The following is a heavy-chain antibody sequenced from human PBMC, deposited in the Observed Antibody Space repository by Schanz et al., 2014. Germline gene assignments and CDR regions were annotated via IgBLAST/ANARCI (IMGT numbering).Heavy chain of an antibody. V-gene: IGHV3-33*01. CDR1: GFTFTNAW. J-gene: IGHJ3*02. Sequence: VELVESGGGLVKPGGSLRLSCVVSGFTFTNAWMSWVRQAPGKGLEWVALISYDGSSKNHADSVQGRFTISRDNSKNALYLQMDSLRAEDTAVYYCARGIITMVRGGDVGAFDIWGQGTMVTVSS. CDR3: ARGIITMVRGGDVGAFDI. D-gene: IGHD3-10*01. CDR2: ISYDGSSK.